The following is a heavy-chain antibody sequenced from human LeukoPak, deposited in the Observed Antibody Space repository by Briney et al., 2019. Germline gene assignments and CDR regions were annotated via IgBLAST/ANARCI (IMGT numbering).Heavy chain of an antibody. D-gene: IGHD3-10*01. Sequence: SVRVSCKASGGTFSSYAISWVRQAPGQGLEWMGGIIPIFGTANYAQKFQGRVTITTDESTSTAYMELSSLRSEDTAVYYCARDQYYGSGSHRFDYWGQGTLVTVSS. CDR3: ARDQYYGSGSHRFDY. CDR2: IIPIFGTA. V-gene: IGHV1-69*05. CDR1: GGTFSSYA. J-gene: IGHJ4*02.